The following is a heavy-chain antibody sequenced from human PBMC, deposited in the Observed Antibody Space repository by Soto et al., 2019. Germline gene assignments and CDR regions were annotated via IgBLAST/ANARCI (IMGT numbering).Heavy chain of an antibody. Sequence: ASVKVSCKAYGLIFSDYFMHWVRQAPGQGLVWMGIINPSGDNRDYAQQFQGRLTITREPSTSTVYMDLSRLTSDDTAVYYSAREVWGRSPDYWGQGTRVTVSS. CDR1: GLIFSDYF. D-gene: IGHD3-16*01. V-gene: IGHV1-46*01. J-gene: IGHJ4*02. CDR2: INPSGDNR. CDR3: AREVWGRSPDY.